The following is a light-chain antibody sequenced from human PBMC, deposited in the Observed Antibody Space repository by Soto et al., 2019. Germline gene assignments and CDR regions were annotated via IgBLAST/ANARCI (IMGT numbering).Light chain of an antibody. CDR1: QGISSY. V-gene: IGKV1-8*01. CDR3: QQYYSYTQT. CDR2: AAS. Sequence: IQMTQSPSTLSASVGDRVTITCRASQGISSYLAWYQQKPGKAPKILIYAASTLQSGVPSRFSGSVSGTDCTITISCLQHEDVATYYCQQYYSYTQTFGQGTKVDIK. J-gene: IGKJ1*01.